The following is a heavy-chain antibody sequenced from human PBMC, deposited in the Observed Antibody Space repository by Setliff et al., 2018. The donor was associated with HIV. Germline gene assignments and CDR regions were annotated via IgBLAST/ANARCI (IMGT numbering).Heavy chain of an antibody. J-gene: IGHJ5*02. CDR1: GGSMRSNIYY. V-gene: IGHV4-39*07. Sequence: SETLSLTCSVSGGSMRSNIYYWGWIRLSPTKGLEWIGSIHLSDTYYNPSLKSRVTMSVDTSKNQFSLKVKSVTAADTAIYYCARGGDPYRSSWYRWFDPWGQGTLVTVSS. CDR2: IHLSDT. CDR3: ARGGDPYRSSWYRWFDP. D-gene: IGHD6-19*01.